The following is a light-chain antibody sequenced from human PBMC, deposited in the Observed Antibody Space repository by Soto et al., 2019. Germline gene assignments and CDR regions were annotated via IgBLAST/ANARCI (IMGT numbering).Light chain of an antibody. CDR1: QSVRSTY. Sequence: EIVLTQSPGTLSLSPGESATLSCRASQSVRSTYLAWYQQRPGQAPRLLMYGASSRATAIPDRFSGSGSGTDFTLTISSLEPEDFAVYYCQEYGTSRTFGQGTKVEIK. CDR2: GAS. J-gene: IGKJ1*01. CDR3: QEYGTSRT. V-gene: IGKV3-20*01.